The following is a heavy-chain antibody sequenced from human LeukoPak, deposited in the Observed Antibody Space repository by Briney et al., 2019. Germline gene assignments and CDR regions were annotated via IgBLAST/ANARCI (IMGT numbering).Heavy chain of an antibody. CDR2: INSDGSTT. CDR1: GLTFSSFW. J-gene: IGHJ4*02. Sequence: PGGSLGLSCAASGLTFSSFWMHWVRRAPGKGLEWVARINSDGSTTTYADLVKGRLTISRDNAKNTLYLQMNSLRAEDTAVYYCARGYYSASRIDYWGQGALVTISS. D-gene: IGHD2-8*01. CDR3: ARGYYSASRIDY. V-gene: IGHV3-74*01.